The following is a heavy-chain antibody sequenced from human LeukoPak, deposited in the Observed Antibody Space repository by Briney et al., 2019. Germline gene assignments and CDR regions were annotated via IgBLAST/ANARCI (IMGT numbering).Heavy chain of an antibody. D-gene: IGHD6-19*01. CDR3: SLLAVASPQDY. J-gene: IGHJ4*02. Sequence: GGSLSLSCAASGFTFSTYEMHWVRQAPGKGLEWVSDISSSGSTMYYADSVKGRFTTSRDNAKNLLYLQMHSLRAEDTAVYYCSLLAVASPQDYWGQGNVLSVSS. CDR2: ISSSGSTM. V-gene: IGHV3-48*03. CDR1: GFTFSTYE.